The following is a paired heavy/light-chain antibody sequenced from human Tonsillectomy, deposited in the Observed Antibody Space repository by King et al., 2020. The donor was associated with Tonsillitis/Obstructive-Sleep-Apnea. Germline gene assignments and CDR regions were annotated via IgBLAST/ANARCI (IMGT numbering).Heavy chain of an antibody. V-gene: IGHV2-5*02. Sequence: QITLKESGPTLVKPTQTLTLTCALSGFSLNTSGVGVGWIRQPPGKALEWLALIYWDDDKRYSPSLSSRLTITKDTSKKQVVLTMTNMDPVDTATYYCAHRQEEGSGWPFDYWGQGALVTVSS. CDR1: GFSLNTSGVG. D-gene: IGHD6-19*01. CDR3: AHRQEEGSGWPFDY. J-gene: IGHJ4*02. CDR2: IYWDDDK.
Light chain of an antibody. CDR3: QVWDSSSEHV. J-gene: IGLJ1*01. CDR1: NIESKS. Sequence: SYVLTQPPSVSVAPGQTARITCGGNNIESKSVHWYQQKPGQAPVLVVYDDIDRPSGIPERFSGSNFGNTATLTISRVEAGDEADYYCQVWDSSSEHVFGTGTKVTVL. V-gene: IGLV3-21*02. CDR2: DDI.